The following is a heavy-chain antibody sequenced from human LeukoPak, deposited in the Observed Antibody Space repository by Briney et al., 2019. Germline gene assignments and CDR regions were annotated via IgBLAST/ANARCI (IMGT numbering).Heavy chain of an antibody. CDR3: ARLRSGGQVAGVYFDS. Sequence: PSQTLSLTCTVSGGSISSGGYYWSWIRQHPGKGLEWIGNIYYSGSTYYNPSLKSRVTISVDTSKNQFSLKLSSVTAADTAIYYCARLRSGGQVAGVYFDSWGQGTLVTVSS. V-gene: IGHV4-31*03. J-gene: IGHJ4*02. D-gene: IGHD6-19*01. CDR1: GGSISSGGYY. CDR2: IYYSGST.